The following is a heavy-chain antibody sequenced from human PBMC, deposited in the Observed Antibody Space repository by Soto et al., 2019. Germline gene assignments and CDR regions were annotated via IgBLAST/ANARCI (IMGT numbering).Heavy chain of an antibody. CDR2: IYYSGST. CDR3: ARGSPAATDAFDI. D-gene: IGHD1-26*01. CDR1: GGSISSYY. Sequence: QVQLQESGPGLVKPSETLSLTCTVSGGSISSYYWSWIRQPPGKGLEWIGYIYYSGSTNYNPSLKSRVTISVDTPKNQFSLKLRSVTAADTAVYYCARGSPAATDAFDIWGQGTMVTVSS. V-gene: IGHV4-59*08. J-gene: IGHJ3*02.